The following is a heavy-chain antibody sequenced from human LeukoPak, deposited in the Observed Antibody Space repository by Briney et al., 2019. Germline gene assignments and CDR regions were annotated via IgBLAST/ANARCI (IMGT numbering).Heavy chain of an antibody. Sequence: GGSLRLSCAASGFTVSTNNYMYWVRQAPGKGLEWVSSIYTGGTTYYADSVKGRFTISRDDPKNTLYLQMNSLRADDTAVYYCAREISRFGIWGQGTLVTASS. CDR1: GFTVSTNNY. V-gene: IGHV3-66*01. CDR3: AREISRFGI. D-gene: IGHD3-16*01. J-gene: IGHJ4*02. CDR2: IYTGGTT.